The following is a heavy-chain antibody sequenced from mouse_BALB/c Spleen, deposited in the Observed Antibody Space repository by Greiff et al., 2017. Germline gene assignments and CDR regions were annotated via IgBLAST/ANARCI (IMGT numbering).Heavy chain of an antibody. Sequence: VQLQQSGAELARPGASVKLSCKASGYTFTSYWMQWVKQRPGQGLEWIGAIFPGDGDTRYTQKFKGKATLTADKSSNTAYMQLSSLASEDSAVYYCATYYGNSYYAMDYWGQGTSVTVSS. CDR3: ATYYGNSYYAMDY. CDR1: GYTFTSYW. D-gene: IGHD2-1*01. CDR2: IFPGDGDT. V-gene: IGHV1-87*01. J-gene: IGHJ4*01.